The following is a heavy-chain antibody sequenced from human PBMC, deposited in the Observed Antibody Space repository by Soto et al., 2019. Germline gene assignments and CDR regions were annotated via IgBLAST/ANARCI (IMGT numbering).Heavy chain of an antibody. J-gene: IGHJ4*02. Sequence: SETLSLTCTVSGGSVSSGAYYWSWIRQHPGKGLEWIGYIYYRGGTYYNPSLRGRITISSDTSKNQFSLKLSSVTAADTAVYYCARAPGGTVAFDVWGQGTLVTVSS. CDR1: GGSVSSGAYY. D-gene: IGHD1-1*01. CDR3: ARAPGGTVAFDV. V-gene: IGHV4-31*03. CDR2: IYYRGGT.